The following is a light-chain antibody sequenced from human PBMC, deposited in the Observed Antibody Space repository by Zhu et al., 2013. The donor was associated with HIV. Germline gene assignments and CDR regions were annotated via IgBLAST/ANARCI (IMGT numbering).Light chain of an antibody. CDR2: DAS. V-gene: IGKV1-13*02. CDR1: QGISSA. Sequence: AIQLTQSPPSLSASVGDRVTITCRASQGISSALVWYQQKPGKAPKLLIYDASSLQSGVPSRFSGSGSGTDFTLTISSLQPEDFATYYCQQFNSYPLTFGGGTKVEIK. J-gene: IGKJ4*01. CDR3: QQFNSYPLT.